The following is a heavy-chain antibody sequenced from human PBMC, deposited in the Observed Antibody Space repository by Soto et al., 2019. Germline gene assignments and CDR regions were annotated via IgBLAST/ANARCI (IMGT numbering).Heavy chain of an antibody. CDR3: ASSYETGRYYYVMDV. J-gene: IGHJ6*02. CDR2: INAGNGNT. CDR1: GYTFTSYA. V-gene: IGHV1-3*05. Sequence: QVQLVQSGAEEKKPGASVKVSCKASGYTFTSYAMHWVRQAPGQRLEGMGWINAGNGNTKYSQKFQGRVTITRDTSASTAYMELSSLRSEDTAVYYCASSYETGRYYYVMDVWGQGTTVTVSS. D-gene: IGHD5-18*01.